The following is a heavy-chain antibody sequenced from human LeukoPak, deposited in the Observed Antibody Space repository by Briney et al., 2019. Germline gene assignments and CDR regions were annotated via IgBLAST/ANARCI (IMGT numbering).Heavy chain of an antibody. Sequence: SETLSLTCAVYGGSFSGYYWSWNRQPPGKGLEWIGEINHSGSTNYNPSLKSRVTISVDTSKNQFSLKLSSVTAADTAVYYCARGHRGWSFDYWGQGTLVTVSS. CDR1: GGSFSGYY. J-gene: IGHJ4*02. V-gene: IGHV4-34*01. CDR2: INHSGST. D-gene: IGHD6-19*01. CDR3: ARGHRGWSFDY.